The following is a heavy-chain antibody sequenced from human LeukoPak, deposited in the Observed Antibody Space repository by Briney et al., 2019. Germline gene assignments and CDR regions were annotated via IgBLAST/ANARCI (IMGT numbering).Heavy chain of an antibody. CDR3: ASRYVWGTDAFDI. V-gene: IGHV4-34*01. Sequence: SETLSLTCAVYGGSFSGYYWSWIRQPPGKGLEWIGEINHSGSTNYNPSLKSRVTISVDTSKNQFSLKLSSVTAADTAVYYCASRYVWGTDAFDIWGQGTMVTVSS. D-gene: IGHD3-16*01. CDR1: GGSFSGYY. J-gene: IGHJ3*02. CDR2: INHSGST.